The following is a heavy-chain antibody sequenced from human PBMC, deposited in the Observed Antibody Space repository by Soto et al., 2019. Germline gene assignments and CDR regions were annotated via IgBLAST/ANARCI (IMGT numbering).Heavy chain of an antibody. V-gene: IGHV3-30*18. CDR1: GFTFSSHD. CDR2: VSDDGSKK. CDR3: AKDVDAAYFDY. Sequence: QVQLVESGGGVVQPGRSLRLSCAASGFTFSSHDMQWVRQAPGKGLEWVAVVSDDGSKKYYEDSVKGRFSISRDNSKNTLYLQMNSLRAEDTAVYYCAKDVDAAYFDYWGQGTLVTVSS. J-gene: IGHJ4*02. D-gene: IGHD2-21*01.